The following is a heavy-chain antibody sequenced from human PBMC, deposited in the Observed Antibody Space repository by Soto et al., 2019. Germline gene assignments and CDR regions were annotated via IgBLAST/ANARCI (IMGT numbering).Heavy chain of an antibody. Sequence: QMQLVQSGPEVKKPGTSVKVSCKASTFTFTSSAVQWVRQARGQRLEWIGWIVVGSGNTKYAQNFQERVTTTRDMSSGTAYLELSSLRSEDTAVYYCATHREGATYYFDSWGQGTLLTVSS. CDR1: TFTFTSSA. J-gene: IGHJ4*02. D-gene: IGHD1-26*01. CDR3: ATHREGATYYFDS. V-gene: IGHV1-58*01. CDR2: IVVGSGNT.